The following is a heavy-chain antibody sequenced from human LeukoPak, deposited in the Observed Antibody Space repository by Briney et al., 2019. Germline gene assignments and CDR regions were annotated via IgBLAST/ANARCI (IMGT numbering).Heavy chain of an antibody. V-gene: IGHV1-18*01. Sequence: ASVKVSCKASGYTFISYSISWARHAPGQGLEWMGWISAYNGNTNYAQKLQGRVTMTTDTSTSTAYMELRSLTSDDTAVYYCARSRELERSLALDYWGQGTLVTVSS. J-gene: IGHJ4*02. D-gene: IGHD1-1*01. CDR3: ARSRELERSLALDY. CDR1: GYTFISYS. CDR2: ISAYNGNT.